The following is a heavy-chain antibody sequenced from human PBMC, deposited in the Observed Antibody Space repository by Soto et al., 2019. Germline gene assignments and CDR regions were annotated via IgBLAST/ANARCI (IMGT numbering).Heavy chain of an antibody. Sequence: TSETLSLTCTVSGGSISSSSYYWGWIRQPPGKGLEWIGSIYYSGSTYYNPSLKSRVTISVDTSKNQFSLKLSSVTAADTAVYYCASYYYGSGSYLRPTTSNFDYWGQGTLVTVSS. CDR1: GGSISSSSYY. V-gene: IGHV4-39*01. CDR3: ASYYYGSGSYLRPTTSNFDY. D-gene: IGHD3-10*01. CDR2: IYYSGST. J-gene: IGHJ4*02.